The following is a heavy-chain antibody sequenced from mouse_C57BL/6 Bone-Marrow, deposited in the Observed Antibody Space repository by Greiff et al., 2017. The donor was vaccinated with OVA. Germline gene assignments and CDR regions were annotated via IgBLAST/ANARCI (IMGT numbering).Heavy chain of an antibody. D-gene: IGHD1-1*01. CDR2: ILPGDSNT. J-gene: IGHJ4*01. V-gene: IGHV1-9*01. CDR3: SRWQIYYSRDY. Sequence: QVQLQQSGAELMKPGASVKLSCKASGYTFTSYWIDWVKQRPGHGLEWIGEILPGDSNTNYNEKFKGKATFTADTSSNTAYMQLSSLTTEDYAISYGSRWQIYYSRDYWGQGTSLTVSS. CDR1: GYTFTSYW.